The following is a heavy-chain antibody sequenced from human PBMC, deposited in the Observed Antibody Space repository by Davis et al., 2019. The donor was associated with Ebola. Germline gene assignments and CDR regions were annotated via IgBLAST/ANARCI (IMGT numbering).Heavy chain of an antibody. Sequence: GGSLRLSCAASGFTFSDYYMSWIRQAPGKGLEWVSSISSSGSTIYYADSVKGRFTISRDNAKNSLYLQMNSLRHEDTAVYYCAKGGRSPLHQIDYWGQGTLVTVSS. J-gene: IGHJ4*02. CDR2: ISSSGSTI. V-gene: IGHV3-11*01. CDR1: GFTFSDYY. CDR3: AKGGRSPLHQIDY. D-gene: IGHD3-16*01.